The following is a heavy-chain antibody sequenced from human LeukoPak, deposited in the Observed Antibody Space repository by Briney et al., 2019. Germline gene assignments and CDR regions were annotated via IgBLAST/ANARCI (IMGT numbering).Heavy chain of an antibody. J-gene: IGHJ4*02. CDR3: ARGTVVITSPFFDY. D-gene: IGHD3-22*01. V-gene: IGHV3-23*01. Sequence: GGSLRLSCAASGFTFSSYAMSWVRQAPGKGLEWVSAISGSGGSTYYADSVKGRFTISRDNSKNTLYLQMHSLRAEDTAVYYCARGTVVITSPFFDYWGQGTLVTVSS. CDR2: ISGSGGST. CDR1: GFTFSSYA.